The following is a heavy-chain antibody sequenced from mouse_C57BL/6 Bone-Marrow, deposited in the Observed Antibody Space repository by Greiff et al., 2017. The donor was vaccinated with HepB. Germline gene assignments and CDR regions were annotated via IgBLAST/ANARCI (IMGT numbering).Heavy chain of an antibody. CDR2: ISNGGGST. CDR3: ARHGRYPYYAMDC. V-gene: IGHV5-12*01. Sequence: EVQLVESGGGLVQPGGSLKLSCAASGFTFSDYYMYWVRQTPEKRLEWVAYISNGGGSTYYPDTVKGRFTISRDNAKNTLYLQMSRLKSEDTAMYYCARHGRYPYYAMDCWGQGTSVTVPS. J-gene: IGHJ4*01. D-gene: IGHD1-1*01. CDR1: GFTFSDYY.